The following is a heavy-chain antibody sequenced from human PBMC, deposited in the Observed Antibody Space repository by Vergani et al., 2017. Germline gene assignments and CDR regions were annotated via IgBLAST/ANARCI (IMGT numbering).Heavy chain of an antibody. CDR1: GDSIISRSYY. CDR2: IYNSGNG. Sequence: QMQLQESGPGLVKASATLSLTCTVSGDSIISRSYYWGWIRQPTVKGLEWIGSIYNSGNGDSSSSLKSRVTISADTSKNQFSLRLTSVTAADTAVYYCESGKYYSDSTSHFRGRYFDVWGRGTLVTVPS. D-gene: IGHD3-16*01. V-gene: IGHV4-39*01. J-gene: IGHJ2*01. CDR3: ESGKYYSDSTSHFRGRYFDV.